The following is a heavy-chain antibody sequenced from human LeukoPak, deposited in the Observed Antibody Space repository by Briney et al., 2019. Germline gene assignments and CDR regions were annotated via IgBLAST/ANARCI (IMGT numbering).Heavy chain of an antibody. CDR2: TYSGGNT. D-gene: IGHD6-19*01. CDR3: ARDSIAVAGTWSWFDP. CDR1: GFTVSSSH. V-gene: IGHV3-66*02. J-gene: IGHJ5*02. Sequence: GGSLRLSCAASGFTVSSSHMTWVRQAPGKGLVWVSVTYSGGNTDYADSVKGRFTISRDNSKNTLYLQMNSLRAEDTAVYYCARDSIAVAGTWSWFDPWGQGTLVTVSS.